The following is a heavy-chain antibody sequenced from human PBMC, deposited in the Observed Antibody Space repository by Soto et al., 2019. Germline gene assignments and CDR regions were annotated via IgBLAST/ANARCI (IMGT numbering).Heavy chain of an antibody. CDR2: ISAYNGNT. D-gene: IGHD2-8*01. Sequence: QVQLVQSGAEVKKPGASVKVSCKASGYTFTSYGISWVRQAPGQGLEWMGWISAYNGNTNYAQKFQGRVTMTTDTSTSTAYMELRCLRSDDTAVYYCARGGKYCTSGACSFYHMDVWGQGTTSPVTS. CDR3: ARGGKYCTSGACSFYHMDV. J-gene: IGHJ6*02. V-gene: IGHV1-18*01. CDR1: GYTFTSYG.